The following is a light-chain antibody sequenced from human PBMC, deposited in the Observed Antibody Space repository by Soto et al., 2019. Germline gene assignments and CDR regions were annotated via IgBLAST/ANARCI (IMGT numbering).Light chain of an antibody. J-gene: IGKJ1*01. CDR2: GAS. CDR1: QSIRHY. CDR3: QHDNSYSQT. Sequence: DIQMTQSPPTLSASVGHRVTITCRASQSIRHYLARYQQMPGKAPKLLIYGASPLQSGVPSRFSGSGSGTEFTLTISSLQPDDFGTYFCQHDNSYSQTFGQGTKVDIK. V-gene: IGKV1-5*01.